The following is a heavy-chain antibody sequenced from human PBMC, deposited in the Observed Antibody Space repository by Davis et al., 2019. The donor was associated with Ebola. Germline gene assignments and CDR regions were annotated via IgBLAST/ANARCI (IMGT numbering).Heavy chain of an antibody. CDR1: GFTFSSYA. CDR2: IKQDGSEK. V-gene: IGHV3-7*03. CDR3: ARDLLRFWGY. Sequence: GESLKISCAASGFTFSSYAMTWVRQAPGKGLEWVANIKQDGSEKYYVDSVKGRFTISRDNAKNSLYLQMNGLRAEDTAVYYCARDLLRFWGYWGQGTLVTVSS. D-gene: IGHD3-3*01. J-gene: IGHJ4*02.